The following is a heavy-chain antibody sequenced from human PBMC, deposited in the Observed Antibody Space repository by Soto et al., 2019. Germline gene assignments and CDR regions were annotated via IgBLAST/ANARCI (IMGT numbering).Heavy chain of an antibody. J-gene: IGHJ4*02. D-gene: IGHD3-10*01. CDR3: ARPDYGSGSYPDY. Sequence: QVQLVESGGGVVQPGRSLRLSCAASGFTFSSYAMHWVRQAPGKGLEWVAVISYDGGNKYYADSVKGQFTISRDNSKNTLFLQINSLRADDTAVYYCARPDYGSGSYPDYWGQGTLVTVSS. CDR1: GFTFSSYA. V-gene: IGHV3-30-3*01. CDR2: ISYDGGNK.